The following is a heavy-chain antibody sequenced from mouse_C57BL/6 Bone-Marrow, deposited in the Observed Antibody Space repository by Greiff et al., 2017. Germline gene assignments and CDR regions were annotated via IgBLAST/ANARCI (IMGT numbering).Heavy chain of an antibody. CDR2: IYPGDGDT. CDR3: ARVYGNYVPYAMDY. Sequence: VKVVESGAELVKPGASVKISCKASGYAFSSYWMNWVKQRPGKGLEWIGQIYPGDGDTNYNGKFKGKATLTADKSSSTAYMQLSSLTSEDSAVYFCARVYGNYVPYAMDYWGQGTSVTVSS. J-gene: IGHJ4*01. CDR1: GYAFSSYW. V-gene: IGHV1-80*01. D-gene: IGHD2-1*01.